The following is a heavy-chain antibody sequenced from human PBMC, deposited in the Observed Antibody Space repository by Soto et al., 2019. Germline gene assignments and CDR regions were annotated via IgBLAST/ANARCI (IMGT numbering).Heavy chain of an antibody. CDR1: GGSFSGYY. CDR3: ARTYSSSWSPFEY. Sequence: QVQLQQWGAGLLKPSETLSLTCAVYGGSFSGYYWSWIRQPPGKGLEWIGEINQSGSTNYNPSLKSRVTISVDTSKNQCSLTLSSVTAADTAVYFCARTYSSSWSPFEYWGQGALVTVSS. J-gene: IGHJ4*02. V-gene: IGHV4-34*01. D-gene: IGHD6-13*01. CDR2: INQSGST.